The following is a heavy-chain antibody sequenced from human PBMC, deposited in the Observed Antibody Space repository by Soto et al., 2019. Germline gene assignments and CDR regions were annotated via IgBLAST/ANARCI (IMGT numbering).Heavy chain of an antibody. CDR1: GYTFTGYY. J-gene: IGHJ5*02. V-gene: IGHV1-2*04. CDR2: INPNSGGT. Sequence: ASVKVCCKASGYTFTGYYMHWVRPAPGQGLEWMGWINPNSGGTNYAQKFQGWVTMTRDTSISTAYMELSRLRSDDTAVYYCARSGVRYFDWLLTWFDPWGQGTLVTVSS. CDR3: ARSGVRYFDWLLTWFDP. D-gene: IGHD3-9*01.